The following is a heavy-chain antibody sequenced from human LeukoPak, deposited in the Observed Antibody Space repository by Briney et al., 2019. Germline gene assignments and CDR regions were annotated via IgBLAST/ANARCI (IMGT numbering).Heavy chain of an antibody. D-gene: IGHD3-10*01. CDR2: IFYSGST. V-gene: IGHV4-39*07. Sequence: PSETLSLTCTVSGGSISNYYWGWVRQPPGKGLEWIGNIFYSGSTYYSPSLKSRVTISLDTSRNQFSLKLNSVTAADTAVYYCAKSNGYGLVDIWGQGTMVTVSS. CDR1: GGSISNYY. CDR3: AKSNGYGLVDI. J-gene: IGHJ3*02.